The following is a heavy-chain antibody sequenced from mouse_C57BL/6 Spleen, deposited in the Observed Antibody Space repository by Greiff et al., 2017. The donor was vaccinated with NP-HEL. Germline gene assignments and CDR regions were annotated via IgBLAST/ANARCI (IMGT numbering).Heavy chain of an antibody. D-gene: IGHD2-4*01. CDR1: GFSLTSYG. CDR3: ARYDYDGVFY. J-gene: IGHJ3*01. Sequence: VKLMESGPGLVQPSQSLSITCTVSGFSLTSYGVHWVRQSPGKGLEWLGVIWSGGSTDYNAAFISRLSISKDNSKSQVFFKMNSLQADDTAIYYCARYDYDGVFYWGQGTLVTVSA. V-gene: IGHV2-2*01. CDR2: IWSGGST.